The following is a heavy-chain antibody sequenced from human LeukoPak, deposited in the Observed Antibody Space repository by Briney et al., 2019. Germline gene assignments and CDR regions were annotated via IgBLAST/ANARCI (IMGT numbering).Heavy chain of an antibody. Sequence: GGSLRLSCAASGFTFSSYWMHWVRQAPGKGLEWVSGISWNSGSIGYAGSVKGRFTISRDNAKNSLYLQMNSLRAEDTALYYCAKEQQLADYYYYGMDVWGQGTTVTVSS. CDR3: AKEQQLADYYYYGMDV. CDR1: GFTFSSYW. V-gene: IGHV3-9*01. J-gene: IGHJ6*02. D-gene: IGHD6-13*01. CDR2: ISWNSGSI.